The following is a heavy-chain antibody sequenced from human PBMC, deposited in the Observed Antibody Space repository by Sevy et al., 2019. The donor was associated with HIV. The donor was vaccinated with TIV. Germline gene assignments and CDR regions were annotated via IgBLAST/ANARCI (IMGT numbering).Heavy chain of an antibody. CDR3: ARHCAGSSCSHAFDI. V-gene: IGHV4-34*01. J-gene: IGHJ3*02. D-gene: IGHD2-15*01. CDR2: INHSGGT. Sequence: SETLSLTCAVYGGSFSGYYWSWIRQPPGKGLEWIGEINHSGGTNYNPSLKSRVTISVDTSKNQFSLKLNSVAAADTAVYYCARHCAGSSCSHAFDIWGQGTMVTVSS. CDR1: GGSFSGYY.